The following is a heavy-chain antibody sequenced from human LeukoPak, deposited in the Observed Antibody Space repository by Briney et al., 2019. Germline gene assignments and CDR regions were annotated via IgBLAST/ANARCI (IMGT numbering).Heavy chain of an antibody. Sequence: GGSLRLSCAASGFTFSSYSMNWVRQAPGKGLEWVSSISSRSSYIYYADSVKGRFTISRDNAKNSLYLQMNSLRAEDTAVYYCARDGYSSSWPDYWGQGTLVTVSS. CDR1: GFTFSSYS. J-gene: IGHJ4*02. CDR2: ISSRSSYI. CDR3: ARDGYSSSWPDY. D-gene: IGHD6-13*01. V-gene: IGHV3-21*01.